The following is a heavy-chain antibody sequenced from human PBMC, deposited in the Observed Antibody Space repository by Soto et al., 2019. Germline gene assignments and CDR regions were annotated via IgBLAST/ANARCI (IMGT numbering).Heavy chain of an antibody. D-gene: IGHD3-10*01. CDR2: ISAYNGNT. Sequence: GASVKVSCKASGYTFTSYGISWVRQAPGQGLEWMGWISAYNGNTNYAQKLQGRVTMTTDTSTSTAYMELRSLRSDDTAMYYCASLSRGYNYGLDVWGQGTTVTVSS. V-gene: IGHV1-18*01. CDR3: ASLSRGYNYGLDV. J-gene: IGHJ6*02. CDR1: GYTFTSYG.